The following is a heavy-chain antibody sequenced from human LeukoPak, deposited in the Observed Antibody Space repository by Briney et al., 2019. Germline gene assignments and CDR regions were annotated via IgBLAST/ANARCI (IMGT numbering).Heavy chain of an antibody. CDR3: ASNSGSYSPAY. CDR2: INPSGGST. CDR1: GYTFTSYY. J-gene: IGHJ4*02. V-gene: IGHV1-46*01. D-gene: IGHD1-26*01. Sequence: GASVKVSCKASGYTFTSYYMHWVRQAPGQGLEWMGIINPSGGSTSYAQKFQGRVTMTRDMSTSTAYMELRSLRSDDTAVYYCASNSGSYSPAYWGQGTLVTVSS.